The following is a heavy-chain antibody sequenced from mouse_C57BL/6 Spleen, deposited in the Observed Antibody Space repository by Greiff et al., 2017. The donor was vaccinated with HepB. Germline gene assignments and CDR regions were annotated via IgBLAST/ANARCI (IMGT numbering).Heavy chain of an antibody. CDR2: IDPEDGDT. D-gene: IGHD2-4*01. Sequence: EVQLQQSGAELVRPGASVKLSCTASGFNIKDYYMHWVKQRPEQGLEWIGRIDPEDGDTEYAPKFQGKATMTADTSSNTAYLQLRSLTSEDTAVYYCTGDYDEAWLAYWGQGTLVTVSA. J-gene: IGHJ3*01. CDR3: TGDYDEAWLAY. CDR1: GFNIKDYY. V-gene: IGHV14-1*01.